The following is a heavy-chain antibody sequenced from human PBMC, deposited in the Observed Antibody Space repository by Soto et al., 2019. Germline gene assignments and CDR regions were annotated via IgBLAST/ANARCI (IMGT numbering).Heavy chain of an antibody. CDR3: SKEHGGGTSTITSFFDY. CDR1: GFHFSNYS. J-gene: IGHJ4*02. CDR2: ISDSGGST. Sequence: GGSLRLSCAASGFHFSNYSMSWVRKDPGKGLEWVSAISDSGGSTYYTDSVKGRFTISRDNSENTLSLQMNSLRADDTAVYYYSKEHGGGTSTITSFFDYWGRGTQVTVSS. D-gene: IGHD5-12*01. V-gene: IGHV3-23*01.